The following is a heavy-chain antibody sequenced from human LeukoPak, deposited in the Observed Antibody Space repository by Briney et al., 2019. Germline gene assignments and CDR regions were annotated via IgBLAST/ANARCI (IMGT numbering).Heavy chain of an antibody. CDR3: AKDLDGEWEPKKGYFDY. Sequence: GGSLRLSCAASGFTFSSYAMHWVRQAPGKGLEWVAVISYDGSNKYYADSVKGRFTISRDNSKNTLYLQMNSLRAEDTAVYYCAKDLDGEWEPKKGYFDYWGQGTLVTVSS. D-gene: IGHD1-26*01. J-gene: IGHJ4*02. V-gene: IGHV3-30*04. CDR2: ISYDGSNK. CDR1: GFTFSSYA.